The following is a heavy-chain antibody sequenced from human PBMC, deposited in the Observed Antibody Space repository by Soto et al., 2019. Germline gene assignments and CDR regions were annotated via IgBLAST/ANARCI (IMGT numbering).Heavy chain of an antibody. CDR1: GGSISSGDYY. CDR2: IYYSGST. CDR3: ARVVVIMAYGFSSENWFDP. D-gene: IGHD2-8*01. Sequence: PSETLSLTCTVSGGSISSGDYYWSWIRQPPGKGLEWIGYIYYSGSTYYNPSLKSRVTISVDTSKNQFSLKLSSVTAADTAVYYCARVVVIMAYGFSSENWFDPWGQGTLVTLSS. V-gene: IGHV4-30-4*01. J-gene: IGHJ5*02.